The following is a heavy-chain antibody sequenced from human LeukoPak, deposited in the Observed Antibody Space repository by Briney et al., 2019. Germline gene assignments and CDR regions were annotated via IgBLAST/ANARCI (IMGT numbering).Heavy chain of an antibody. Sequence: PGGSLRLSCAASGFTFSRYTMSWVRQAPGKGLEWVSAISGSGGSTYYADSVKGRFTISRDNSKTTLYLQMNGLRAEDTAVYYCAKEEEKGVVIEHNHDYWGQGTLVTVAS. D-gene: IGHD2-15*01. J-gene: IGHJ4*02. CDR1: GFTFSRYT. CDR2: ISGSGGST. CDR3: AKEEEKGVVIEHNHDY. V-gene: IGHV3-23*01.